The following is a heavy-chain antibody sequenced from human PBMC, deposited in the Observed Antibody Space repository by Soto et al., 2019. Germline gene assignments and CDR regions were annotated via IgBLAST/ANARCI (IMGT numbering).Heavy chain of an antibody. V-gene: IGHV4-34*01. D-gene: IGHD3-22*01. J-gene: IGHJ4*02. CDR2: INHSGGT. CDR3: ARGSLDTGDSRGFYDY. CDR1: GGSFSAYY. Sequence: SETPSLSCAVHGGSFSAYYWSWIRQPPGKGLEWIGEINHSGGTSYNPSLKSRVTISVDTSKSQFSLKLTSVTAADRAVYYCARGSLDTGDSRGFYDYWGQGPSGTLSS.